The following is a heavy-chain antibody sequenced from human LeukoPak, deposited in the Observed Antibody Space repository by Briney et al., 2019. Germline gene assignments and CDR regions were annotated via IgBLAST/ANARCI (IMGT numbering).Heavy chain of an antibody. V-gene: IGHV1-58*02. J-gene: IGHJ5*02. Sequence: SVKVSCKTSGLTFSSSAIQWVRQARGQPLEWIGWIVVGRGETKYTQKLQGRVTITSDLSTSTAYMELSGLRSEDTAVYYCAAETYSDSCCWFDPWGQGTLVTVSS. CDR1: GLTFSSSA. D-gene: IGHD2-21*02. CDR3: AAETYSDSCCWFDP. CDR2: IVVGRGET.